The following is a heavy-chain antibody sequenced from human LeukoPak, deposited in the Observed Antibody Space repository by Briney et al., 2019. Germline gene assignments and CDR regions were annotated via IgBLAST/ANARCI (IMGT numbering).Heavy chain of an antibody. CDR3: AKDCRSSSWSSFDY. D-gene: IGHD6-13*01. Sequence: GGSLRLSRAASGFTFSSYAMSWVRQAPGKGLEWVSAISGSGGSTYYADSVKGRFTISRDNSKNTLYLQMNSLRAEDTAVYYCAKDCRSSSWSSFDYWGQRTLVTVSS. J-gene: IGHJ4*02. V-gene: IGHV3-23*01. CDR2: ISGSGGST. CDR1: GFTFSSYA.